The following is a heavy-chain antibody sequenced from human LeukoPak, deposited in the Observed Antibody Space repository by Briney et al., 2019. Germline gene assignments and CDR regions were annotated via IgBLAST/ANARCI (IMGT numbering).Heavy chain of an antibody. D-gene: IGHD1-7*01. V-gene: IGHV3-21*01. CDR3: ARDNLRLELLHYYYMDV. CDR2: FTSGSRSI. CDR1: GFTFSSYS. Sequence: GGSLRLSCAASGFTFSSYSMTWVRQAPGKGLEWVSSFTSGSRSIYYADSVKGRFTISRDNAKNSLYLQMNSLRAEDTAVYYCARDNLRLELLHYYYMDVWGKGTTVTVSS. J-gene: IGHJ6*03.